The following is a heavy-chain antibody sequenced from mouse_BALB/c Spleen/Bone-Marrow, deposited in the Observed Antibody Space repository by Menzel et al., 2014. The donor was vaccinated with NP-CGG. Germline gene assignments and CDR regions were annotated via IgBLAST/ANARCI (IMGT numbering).Heavy chain of an antibody. D-gene: IGHD2-14*01. Sequence: VQLKESGGGLVKPGGSLKLSCAASGFTFGDYYMYWVRQTPEKRLEWVATISDGGTYTYYSDSVKGRFTISRDKAKNNLYLQMTNLMSEDTAMYRCVRDGDYRYAWFSYWGQGTLVTVSA. V-gene: IGHV5-4*02. J-gene: IGHJ3*01. CDR2: ISDGGTYT. CDR1: GFTFGDYY. CDR3: VRDGDYRYAWFSY.